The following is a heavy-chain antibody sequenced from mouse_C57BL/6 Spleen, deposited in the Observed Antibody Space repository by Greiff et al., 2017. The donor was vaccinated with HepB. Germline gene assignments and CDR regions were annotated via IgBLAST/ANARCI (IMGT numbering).Heavy chain of an antibody. Sequence: EVKLMESGGGLVKPGGSLKLSCAASGFTFSDYGMHWVRQAPEKGLEWVAYISSGSSTIYYADTVKGRFTISRDNAKNTLFLQMTSLRSEDTAMYYVARQGITTVVEDAMDYWGQGTSVTVSS. V-gene: IGHV5-17*01. D-gene: IGHD1-1*01. J-gene: IGHJ4*01. CDR1: GFTFSDYG. CDR2: ISSGSSTI. CDR3: ARQGITTVVEDAMDY.